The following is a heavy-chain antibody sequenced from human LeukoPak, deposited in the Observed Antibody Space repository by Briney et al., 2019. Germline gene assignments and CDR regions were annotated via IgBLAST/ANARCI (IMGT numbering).Heavy chain of an antibody. CDR2: INHSGST. Sequence: SETLSLTCAVYGGSFSGYYWSWIRQPPGKGLEWIGEINHSGSTNYSPSLKSRVTISVDTSKNQFSLKLSSVTAADTAVYYCARGGRGWFDPWGQGTLVTVSS. J-gene: IGHJ5*02. V-gene: IGHV4-34*01. CDR1: GGSFSGYY. D-gene: IGHD2-15*01. CDR3: ARGGRGWFDP.